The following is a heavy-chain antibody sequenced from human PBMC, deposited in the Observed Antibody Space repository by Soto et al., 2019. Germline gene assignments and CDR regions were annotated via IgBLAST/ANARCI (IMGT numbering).Heavy chain of an antibody. J-gene: IGHJ4*02. CDR2: IKSKTDGGTA. D-gene: IGHD3-22*01. CDR1: GFTFNNAW. Sequence: GGSLRLSCAASGFTFNNAWVNWVRQAPGKGLEWVGRIKSKTDGGTADLAAPVRGRFTVSRDDSKNTMYLQMNSLKTEDTAVYYCTTDLLNTQSKWFFAYWGQGTLVTVSS. V-gene: IGHV3-15*07. CDR3: TTDLLNTQSKWFFAY.